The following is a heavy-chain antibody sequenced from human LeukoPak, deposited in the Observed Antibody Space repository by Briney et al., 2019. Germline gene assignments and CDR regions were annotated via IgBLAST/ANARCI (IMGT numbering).Heavy chain of an antibody. Sequence: PGGSLRLSCAASGFTFSNYAIHWVRQAPGKGLEWVAVISYDGSNKYYADSVKGRFTLSRDNSKNTLYLQMNSLRAEDTAVYYCARDPSCSGGSCYSEFDPWGQGTLVTVSS. CDR3: ARDPSCSGGSCYSEFDP. CDR1: GFTFSNYA. CDR2: ISYDGSNK. J-gene: IGHJ5*02. V-gene: IGHV3-30*04. D-gene: IGHD2-15*01.